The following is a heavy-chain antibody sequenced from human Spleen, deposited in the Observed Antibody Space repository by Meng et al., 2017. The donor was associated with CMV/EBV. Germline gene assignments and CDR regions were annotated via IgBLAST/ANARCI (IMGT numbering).Heavy chain of an antibody. J-gene: IGHJ3*02. V-gene: IGHV5-51*01. CDR3: ARSAAVVPALGAFDI. CDR2: IYPGDSDT. CDR1: GYRFTSYW. Sequence: GESLKISCKGSGYRFTSYWIAWVRQMPGKGLKWMGIIYPGDSDTRYSPSFQGQVTISADKSISTAYVQWSSLKASDTAMYYCARSAAVVPALGAFDIWGQGTMVTVSS. D-gene: IGHD2-2*01.